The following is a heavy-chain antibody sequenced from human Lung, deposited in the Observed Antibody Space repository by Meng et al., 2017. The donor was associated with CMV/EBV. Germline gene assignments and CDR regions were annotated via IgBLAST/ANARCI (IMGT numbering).Heavy chain of an antibody. V-gene: IGHV3-74*01. CDR3: ARGVGESLGWEMGY. D-gene: IGHD1-26*01. CDR2: IDTDGSIT. J-gene: IGHJ4*02. CDR1: GFTFSSYW. Sequence: EVQLVESGGGLVQPGGSLRLSCVDSGFTFSSYWMHWVRQVPGEGLVWVSRIDTDGSITSYADSVKGRFTISRDNAKSTLYLQMNSLRAEDTAVYYCARGVGESLGWEMGYWGQGTLVTVSS.